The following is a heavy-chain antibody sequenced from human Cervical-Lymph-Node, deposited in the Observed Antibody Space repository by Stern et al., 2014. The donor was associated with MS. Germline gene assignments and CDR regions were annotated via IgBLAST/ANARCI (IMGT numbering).Heavy chain of an antibody. CDR3: ARDTSSPERSDW. CDR2: ITKLGRP. J-gene: IGHJ4*02. CDR1: GFTVSRDY. V-gene: IGHV3-53*01. Sequence: VQLVESGGGVIQPGGSLRLSCTASGFTVSRDYMTWVRQAPGKGLEWVSFITKLGRPFYPASVKGRFTISRDDSKNTVYLHMTSLRAEDTAMYYCARDTSSPERSDWWGQGTLVTVSS. D-gene: IGHD1-1*01.